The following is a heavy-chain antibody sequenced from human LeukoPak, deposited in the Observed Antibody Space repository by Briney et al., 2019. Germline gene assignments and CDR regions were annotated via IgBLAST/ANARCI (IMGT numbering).Heavy chain of an antibody. CDR3: TSVGGSYYDFDY. J-gene: IGHJ4*02. V-gene: IGHV3-73*01. CDR2: IRSKANSYAT. D-gene: IGHD1-26*01. Sequence: GGSLRLSCAASGFTFSGSAMHWVRQASGKGLEWVGRIRSKANSYATAYAASVEGRLPISRDDSKNTAYLQMNSLKTEDTAVYYCTSVGGSYYDFDYWGQGTLVTVSS. CDR1: GFTFSGSA.